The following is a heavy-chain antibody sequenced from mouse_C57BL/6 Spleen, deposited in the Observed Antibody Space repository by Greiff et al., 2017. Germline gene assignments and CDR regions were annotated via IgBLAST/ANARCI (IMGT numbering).Heavy chain of an antibody. Sequence: EVMLVESGGGLVKPGGSLKLSCAASGFTFSSYAMSWVRQTPEKRLEWVATISDGGSYTYYPDNVKGRFTISRDNAKNNLYLQMSHLKSEDTAMXDCARDEGNWDYFDYWGQGTTLTVSS. J-gene: IGHJ2*01. CDR3: ARDEGNWDYFDY. CDR1: GFTFSSYA. CDR2: ISDGGSYT. D-gene: IGHD4-1*02. V-gene: IGHV5-4*01.